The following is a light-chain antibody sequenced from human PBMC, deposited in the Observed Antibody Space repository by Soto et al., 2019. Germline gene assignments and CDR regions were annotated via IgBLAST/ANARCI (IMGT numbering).Light chain of an antibody. CDR1: QSVSSSY. CDR3: QQYGSSPA. J-gene: IGKJ4*01. Sequence: EIVLTQSPGTLSLSPGERATLSCRASQSVSSSYLAWYQQKPGQAPRLLIYGASSRATGIPDRFRGSGCGTDFTLTSSRLEPEDFSLYYCQQYGSSPAFGGGTKVEIK. V-gene: IGKV3-20*01. CDR2: GAS.